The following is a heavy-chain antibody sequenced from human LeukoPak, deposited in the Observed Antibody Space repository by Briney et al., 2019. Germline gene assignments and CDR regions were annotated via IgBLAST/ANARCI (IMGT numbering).Heavy chain of an antibody. CDR1: GFTFSSYW. V-gene: IGHV3-7*01. D-gene: IGHD3-10*01. Sequence: PGGSLRLSCAASGFTFSSYWMSWVRQAPGKGLEWVANIKQDGSEKYYVDSVKGRFTISRDNAKNSLYLQMNSLRAEDTAVYYCARDGVYYGSGSAWFDPWGQGTLVTVSS. CDR2: IKQDGSEK. CDR3: ARDGVYYGSGSAWFDP. J-gene: IGHJ5*02.